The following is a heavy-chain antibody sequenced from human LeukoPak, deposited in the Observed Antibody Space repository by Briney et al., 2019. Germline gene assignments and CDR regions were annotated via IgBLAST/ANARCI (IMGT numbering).Heavy chain of an antibody. V-gene: IGHV3-9*01. Sequence: GGSLRLSCAASGFTFDDYAMHWVRQAPGKGLEWVSVISWNSGSIGYADSVKGRFTISRDNAKNSLYLQMNSLRAEDTALYYCAKDMGYYDSSGYSALFDYWGQGTLVTVSS. CDR1: GFTFDDYA. D-gene: IGHD3-22*01. J-gene: IGHJ4*02. CDR3: AKDMGYYDSSGYSALFDY. CDR2: ISWNSGSI.